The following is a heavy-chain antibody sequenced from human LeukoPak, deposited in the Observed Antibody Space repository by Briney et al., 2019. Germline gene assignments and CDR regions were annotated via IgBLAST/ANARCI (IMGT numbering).Heavy chain of an antibody. D-gene: IGHD3-10*01. CDR3: AKDLTRERDYYGSAPFDY. J-gene: IGHJ4*02. V-gene: IGHV3-11*04. CDR1: GFTFSDYY. CDR2: ISSSGTTI. Sequence: GGSLRLSCAASGFTFSDYYMSWIRQAPGKGLEWVSYISSSGTTIYYADSVKGRFTISRDNSKNTLYLQMNSLRAEDTAVYYCAKDLTRERDYYGSAPFDYWGQGTLVTVSS.